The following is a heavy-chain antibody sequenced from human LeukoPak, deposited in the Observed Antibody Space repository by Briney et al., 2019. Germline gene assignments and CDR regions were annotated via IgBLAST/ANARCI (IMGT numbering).Heavy chain of an antibody. D-gene: IGHD3-10*01. CDR1: GDSVSGSPAV. Sequence: SQTLSLACAISGDSVSGSPAVWNWIRQSPSRGLEWLGRAYYRSKWYIDYAVSVKGRITITPDTSKNQFSLQLNSVTPEDTAVYYCARGAVRGGTNFDYWGQGTLVTVSS. J-gene: IGHJ4*02. V-gene: IGHV6-1*01. CDR3: ARGAVRGGTNFDY. CDR2: AYYRSKWYI.